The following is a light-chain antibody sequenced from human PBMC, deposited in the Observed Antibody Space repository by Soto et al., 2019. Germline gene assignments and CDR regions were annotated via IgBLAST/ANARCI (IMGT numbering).Light chain of an antibody. V-gene: IGLV2-8*01. CDR2: EVS. CDR1: SSDVGGYNY. CDR3: SSYAGSNVV. Sequence: LTPPRSAYWSPGRSVTISCPGTSSDVGGYNYVSWYQQHPGKAPKLMIYEVSKRPSGVPDRFSGSKSGNTASLTVSGLQAEDEADYYCSSYAGSNVVFGTGTKVTVL. J-gene: IGLJ1*01.